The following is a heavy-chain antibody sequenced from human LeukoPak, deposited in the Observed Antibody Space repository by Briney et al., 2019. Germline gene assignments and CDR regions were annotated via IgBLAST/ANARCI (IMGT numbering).Heavy chain of an antibody. D-gene: IGHD3-10*01. J-gene: IGHJ4*02. CDR2: INHSGGT. CDR3: ARGVDYYGV. CDR1: GGSFSGYS. V-gene: IGHV4-34*01. Sequence: PSETLSLTCAVYGGSFSGYSWIWIRQPPVKGLEWIGEINHSGGTNYNPSLKSRVTISVDASKKQFSLKLSSVTAADTAVYYCARGVDYYGVWGQGTLVTVSS.